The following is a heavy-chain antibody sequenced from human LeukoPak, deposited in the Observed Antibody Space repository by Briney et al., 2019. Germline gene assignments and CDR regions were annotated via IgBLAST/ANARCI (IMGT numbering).Heavy chain of an antibody. CDR3: ASGNTGYDRDSFDT. V-gene: IGHV4-30-2*01. Sequence: PSETLSLTCAVSGGSISSGGYSWSWVRQPPGEGLEWVGYIYHSGSTYYNPSLQSRVTVSLDRSKNQFPLKLSSMTAADTAVYYCASGNTGYDRDSFDTWGQGTMVTVSS. J-gene: IGHJ3*02. CDR2: IYHSGST. CDR1: GGSISSGGYS. D-gene: IGHD5-12*01.